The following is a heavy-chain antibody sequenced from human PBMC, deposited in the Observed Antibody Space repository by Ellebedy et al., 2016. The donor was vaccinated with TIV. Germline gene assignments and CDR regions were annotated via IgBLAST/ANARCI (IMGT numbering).Heavy chain of an antibody. Sequence: PGGSLRPSCAASGFTFTSYSMNWVRQAPGNGLEWVSSISSTGYYIYYADSVKGRFTISRDDARNSPCLQMNSLGAEDTAVYYCARSGEHDSWGQGTLVTVSS. CDR3: ARSGEHDS. V-gene: IGHV3-21*01. CDR2: ISSTGYYI. CDR1: GFTFTSYS. D-gene: IGHD1-26*01. J-gene: IGHJ4*02.